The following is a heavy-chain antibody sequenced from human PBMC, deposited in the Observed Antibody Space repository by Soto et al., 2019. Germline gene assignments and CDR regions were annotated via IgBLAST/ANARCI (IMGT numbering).Heavy chain of an antibody. CDR2: IYYSGST. CDR1: GVSISDYY. V-gene: IGHV4-59*01. J-gene: IGHJ4*02. Sequence: SETLSLTCTVSGVSISDYYWSWIRQPPGKGLEWIGYIYYSGSTNYNPSLKSRVTISVDTSKNQFSLKLSSVTAADTAVYYCARYSGTLQFDYWGQGTLVTVSS. D-gene: IGHD1-26*01. CDR3: ARYSGTLQFDY.